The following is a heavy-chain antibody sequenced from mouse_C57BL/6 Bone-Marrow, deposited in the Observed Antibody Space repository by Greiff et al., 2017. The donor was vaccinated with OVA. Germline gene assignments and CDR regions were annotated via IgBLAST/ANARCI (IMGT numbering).Heavy chain of an antibody. CDR3: AIYGFDY. J-gene: IGHJ2*01. CDR1: GFTFSDYG. Sequence: DVMLVESGGGLVKPGGSLKLSCAASGFTFSDYGMHWVRQAPEKGLEWVAYISSGSSTIYYADTVKGRFTISRDNAKNTLFLQMTSLRSEDTAMYYCAIYGFDYWGQGTTLTVSS. CDR2: ISSGSSTI. D-gene: IGHD1-1*02. V-gene: IGHV5-17*01.